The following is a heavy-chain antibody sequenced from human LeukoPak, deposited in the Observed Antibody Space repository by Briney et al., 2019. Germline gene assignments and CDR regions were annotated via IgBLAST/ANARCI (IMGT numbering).Heavy chain of an antibody. V-gene: IGHV1-69*13. J-gene: IGHJ6*02. CDR3: ARESGRVLRFLEWLLESKGMDV. D-gene: IGHD3-3*01. Sequence: GASVKVSCKASGGTFSSYAISWVRQAPGQGLEWMGGIIPIFGTANYAQKFQGRVTITADESTSTAYMELSSLRSEDTAVYYCARESGRVLRFLEWLLESKGMDVWGQGTTVTVSS. CDR1: GGTFSSYA. CDR2: IIPIFGTA.